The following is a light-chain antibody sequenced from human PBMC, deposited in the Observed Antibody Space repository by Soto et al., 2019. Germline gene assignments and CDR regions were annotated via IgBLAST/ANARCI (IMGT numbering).Light chain of an antibody. CDR3: QQYGSSPGIT. J-gene: IGKJ5*01. Sequence: EIVLTQSPGTLSLSPGERATLSCRASQSVSRSSLAWYQQKPGQAPRLLIYGASSRATGIPDRLSGSGSGTACTLTISRLEPEDFAVYDCQQYGSSPGITFGQGTRLEIK. CDR2: GAS. CDR1: QSVSRSS. V-gene: IGKV3-20*01.